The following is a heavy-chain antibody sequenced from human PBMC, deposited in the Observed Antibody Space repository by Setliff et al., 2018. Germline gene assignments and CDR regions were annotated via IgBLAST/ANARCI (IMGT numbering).Heavy chain of an antibody. CDR2: IIPVFGTA. V-gene: IGHV1-69*13. CDR1: GGTFSSYA. D-gene: IGHD3-3*01. J-gene: IGHJ6*02. Sequence: GASVKVSCKASGGTFSSYAISWVRQAPGQGFEWMGGIIPVFGTADYAQKFQGRVTITADESTTTFYMEVSSLRSGDTAGYYCAGEFYSFWSGYTDRQYYFYGMDVWGQGTTVTVSS. CDR3: AGEFYSFWSGYTDRQYYFYGMDV.